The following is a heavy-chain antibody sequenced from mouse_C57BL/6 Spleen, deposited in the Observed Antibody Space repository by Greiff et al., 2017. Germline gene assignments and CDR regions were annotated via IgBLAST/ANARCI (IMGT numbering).Heavy chain of an antibody. V-gene: IGHV10-3*01. J-gene: IGHJ2*01. CDR3: VRGGNDGGGFDY. CDR2: IRSKSSKYAT. Sequence: EVHLVESGGGLVQPKGSLKLSCAASGFTFNTYAMHWVRQAPGKGLEWVARIRSKSSKYATYYVDSVKERFTISRDDSQSMLYMQMNNLKTEDTAMYYCVRGGNDGGGFDYWGQGTTLTVSS. CDR1: GFTFNTYA. D-gene: IGHD2-2*01.